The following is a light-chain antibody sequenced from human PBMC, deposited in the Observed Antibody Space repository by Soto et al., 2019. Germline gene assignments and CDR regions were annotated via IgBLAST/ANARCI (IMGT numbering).Light chain of an antibody. CDR2: GNS. V-gene: IGLV1-40*01. J-gene: IGLJ1*01. CDR1: SPNTGAGYD. CDR3: QSYDSSLSGYV. Sequence: QSVLTQPPSVSGAPGQRVTISCTGSSPNTGAGYDVHWYQQLPGTAPKLLIYGNSNRPSGVPDRFSGSKSGTSASLAITGLQAEDEADYYCQSYDSSLSGYVFGTGTKVTVL.